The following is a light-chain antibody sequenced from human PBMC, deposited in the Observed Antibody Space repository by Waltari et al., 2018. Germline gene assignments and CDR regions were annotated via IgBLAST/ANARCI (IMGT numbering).Light chain of an antibody. CDR2: DVT. CDR1: NNDVCAYQY. CDR3: CSYAGADSLL. J-gene: IGLJ3*02. Sequence: QSALTQPPSASGSLGQSVTISCTGTNNDVCAYQYVSWYQQYPGKAPKLLIYDVTKRPSGVSDRFSGSKSGRTASLTVSGLQPEDEAIYSCCSYAGADSLLFGGGTKLTVL. V-gene: IGLV2-8*01.